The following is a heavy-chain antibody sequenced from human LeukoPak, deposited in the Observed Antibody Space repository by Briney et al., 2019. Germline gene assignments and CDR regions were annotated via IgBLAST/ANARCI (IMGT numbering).Heavy chain of an antibody. CDR2: IYDSGSP. CDR1: GGSISSDY. CDR3: ARNYYGSRSYYRTGFDP. J-gene: IGHJ5*02. V-gene: IGHV4-59*01. Sequence: SETLSLTCTVSGGSISSDYWSWIRQPPGKGLEWIGYIYDSGSPTYNPSLKSRVTISVDTSKNQFSLRLSSVTAADTAVYYCARNYYGSRSYYRTGFDPWGQGTLVTVSS. D-gene: IGHD3-10*01.